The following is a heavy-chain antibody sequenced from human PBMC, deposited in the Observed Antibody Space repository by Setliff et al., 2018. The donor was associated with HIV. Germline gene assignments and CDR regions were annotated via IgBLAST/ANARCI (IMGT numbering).Heavy chain of an antibody. D-gene: IGHD3-22*01. V-gene: IGHV4-59*08. CDR3: ARGYYYDSSGYYYTYYYYYYMDV. J-gene: IGHJ6*03. Sequence: PPGKGLEWIGYIYYSGSTNYNPSLKSRVTISVDTSKNQFSLKLSSVTAADTAVYYCARGYYYDSSGYYYTYYYYYYMDVWGKGTTVTVSS. CDR2: IYYSGST.